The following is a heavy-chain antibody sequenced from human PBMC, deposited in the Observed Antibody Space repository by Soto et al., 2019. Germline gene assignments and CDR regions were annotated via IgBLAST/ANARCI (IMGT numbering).Heavy chain of an antibody. Sequence: GGSLRLSCTASGFTFGDYAMSWFRQAPGKGLEWVGFIRSKAYGGTTEYAASVKGRITISRDDSKSIAYLQMNSLKTEDTAVYYCTRDINWNAAYYYYYGMDVWGQGTTVTVSS. CDR2: IRSKAYGGTT. D-gene: IGHD1-20*01. CDR1: GFTFGDYA. J-gene: IGHJ6*02. V-gene: IGHV3-49*03. CDR3: TRDINWNAAYYYYYGMDV.